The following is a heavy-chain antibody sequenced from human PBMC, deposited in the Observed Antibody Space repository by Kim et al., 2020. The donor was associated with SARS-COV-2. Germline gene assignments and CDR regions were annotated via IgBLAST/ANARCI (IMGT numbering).Heavy chain of an antibody. CDR3: ARTPKVAGTNFDY. J-gene: IGHJ4*02. V-gene: IGHV1-2*02. D-gene: IGHD6-19*01. Sequence: YAQKVQGRVTMTRDTSISTAYMELSRLRSDDTAVYYCARTPKVAGTNFDYWGQGTLVTVSS.